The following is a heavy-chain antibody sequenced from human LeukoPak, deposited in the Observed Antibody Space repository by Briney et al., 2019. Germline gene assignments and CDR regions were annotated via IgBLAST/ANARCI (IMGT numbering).Heavy chain of an antibody. J-gene: IGHJ6*02. CDR1: GGTFSIYA. CDR2: IIPIFGTA. CDR3: ARQRDPGFIVVVPAYYYGMDV. D-gene: IGHD2-2*01. V-gene: IGHV1-69*13. Sequence: ASVKVSCKASGGTFSIYAISWVRQAPGQGLEWMGGIIPIFGTANYAQKFQGRVTITADESTSTAYMELSSLRSEDTAVYYCARQRDPGFIVVVPAYYYGMDVWGQGTTVTVSS.